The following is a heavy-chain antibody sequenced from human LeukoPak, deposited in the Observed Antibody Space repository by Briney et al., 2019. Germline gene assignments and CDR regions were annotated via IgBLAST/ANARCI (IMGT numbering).Heavy chain of an antibody. D-gene: IGHD3-22*01. J-gene: IGHJ4*02. CDR2: IYTSGST. CDR1: GGSISTYY. V-gene: IGHV4-4*07. Sequence: SETLSLTCTVSGGSISTYYWTWIRQPAGKGLEWIGRIYTSGSTNYNPSLKSRVTISVDKSKNQFSLKLSSVTAADTAVYYCAREPYFDGTGYYFDYWGQGTLVTISS. CDR3: AREPYFDGTGYYFDY.